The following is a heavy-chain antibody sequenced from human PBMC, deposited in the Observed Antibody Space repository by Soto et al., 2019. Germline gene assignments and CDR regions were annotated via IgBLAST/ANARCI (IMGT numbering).Heavy chain of an antibody. CDR2: ISWNSGSI. CDR3: VSTSNNGTVSYFTPFDY. V-gene: IGHV3-9*01. CDR1: GFTFDDYA. J-gene: IGHJ4*02. Sequence: GGSLRLSCAASGFTFDDYAMHWVRQAPGKGLEWVSGISWNSGSIGYADSVKGRFTISRDNAKNTLYLQMNMQMAEDTALYYSVSTSNNGTVSYFTPFDYWGQGTLVTVSS. D-gene: IGHD3-10*01.